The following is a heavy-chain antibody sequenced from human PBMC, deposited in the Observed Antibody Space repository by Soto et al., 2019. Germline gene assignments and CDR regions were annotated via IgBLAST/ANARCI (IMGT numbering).Heavy chain of an antibody. Sequence: PVGSLRLSCAASGFTFSTHAMSWVRQAPGKGLEWVSSISSGGTTTFYAASVEGRFTISRDKSKNTLYLQMNSLRADDTAVYYCAREGGSIGGWFGRKFDSWGQGTQVTVLL. CDR2: ISSGGTTT. D-gene: IGHD6-19*01. V-gene: IGHV3-23*01. CDR1: GFTFSTHA. J-gene: IGHJ4*02. CDR3: AREGGSIGGWFGRKFDS.